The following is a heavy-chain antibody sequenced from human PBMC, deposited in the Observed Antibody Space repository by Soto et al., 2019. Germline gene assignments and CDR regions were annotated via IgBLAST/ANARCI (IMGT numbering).Heavy chain of an antibody. J-gene: IGHJ4*02. CDR2: ISGRGGSA. V-gene: IGHV3-23*01. D-gene: IGHD1-1*01. CDR3: AKLTGVGTNYIHFDY. CDR1: GFMFDNFA. Sequence: EVQLLESGGGLEQPGGSLRLSCAASGFMFDNFAMSWVRQAPGKGLEWVSSISGRGGSAYYADSVKGRFTISRDNSKNTLYLQMNSLRAEDTALYYCAKLTGVGTNYIHFDYWGQGTLVTVSS.